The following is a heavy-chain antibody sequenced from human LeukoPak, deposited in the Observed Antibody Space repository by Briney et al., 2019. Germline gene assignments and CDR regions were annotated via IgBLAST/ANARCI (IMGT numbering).Heavy chain of an antibody. CDR2: IRYDGSNK. J-gene: IGHJ5*01. CDR3: AKVRFSDSGRDGLDS. D-gene: IGHD5-12*01. Sequence: GGSLRLSCAASGFSFSSYGMHWVRQAAGRGLEWVAFIRYDGSNKDYADSVKGRFTISRDNSKNTLYLEMNSLRAEDTAVYHCAKVRFSDSGRDGLDSWGQGTLVTVSS. V-gene: IGHV3-30*02. CDR1: GFSFSSYG.